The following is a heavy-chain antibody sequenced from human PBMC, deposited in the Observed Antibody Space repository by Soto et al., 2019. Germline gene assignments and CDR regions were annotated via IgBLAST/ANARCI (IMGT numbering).Heavy chain of an antibody. Sequence: SETLSLTCSVSGGSISSSSYYWGWIRQPPGKGLEWIGSIYYSGSTYYNPSLKSRVTISVDTSMNQFSLKLRSVSAEDTAVYYCETPPAMYYDGSGSPLRFDYWRQGTLVRVSS. V-gene: IGHV4-39*01. D-gene: IGHD3-22*01. CDR2: IYYSGST. CDR1: GGSISSSSYY. J-gene: IGHJ4*02. CDR3: ETPPAMYYDGSGSPLRFDY.